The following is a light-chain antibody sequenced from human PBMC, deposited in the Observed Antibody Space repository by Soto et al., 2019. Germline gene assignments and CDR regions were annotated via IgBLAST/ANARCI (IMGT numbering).Light chain of an antibody. CDR3: QQYNNWPPT. Sequence: EIVMTQSPATLSVSPGERATLSCRASQSVTSNLAWYQQKPGQAPRLLIYVPSTRATGIPGRFSGSGSGADFTLTISSLQSEDFAVYYCQQYNNWPPTFGGGTKVAIK. J-gene: IGKJ4*01. V-gene: IGKV3D-15*01. CDR1: QSVTSN. CDR2: VPS.